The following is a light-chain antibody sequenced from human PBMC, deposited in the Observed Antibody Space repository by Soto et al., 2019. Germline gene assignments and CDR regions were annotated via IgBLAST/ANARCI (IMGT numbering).Light chain of an antibody. CDR2: DAS. Sequence: TVLTQSPFTLSLSPGERATLSCRASQSIRNYLAWYQQKPGQAPRLLIYDASKRATGIPARFSGSGSGTDFTLTINSLEPEDFAVYYCQQRYTWPSFGPGTKVDIK. CDR3: QQRYTWPS. CDR1: QSIRNY. J-gene: IGKJ3*01. V-gene: IGKV3-11*01.